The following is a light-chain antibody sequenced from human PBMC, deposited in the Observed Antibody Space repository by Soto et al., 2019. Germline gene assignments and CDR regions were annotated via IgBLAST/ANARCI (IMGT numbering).Light chain of an antibody. CDR2: EVS. CDR3: TTYAISNHRGHV. V-gene: IGLV2-8*01. CDR1: SSEVGGYNY. Sequence: SDLTQPPSALGSPGQSVTISCPGTSSEVGGYNYVSWYQQHPGKAPKLMIYEVSKRPSGVPDRFSASKSGNTASLTVSGLQAEFEVFNDKTTYAISNHRGHV. J-gene: IGLJ1*01.